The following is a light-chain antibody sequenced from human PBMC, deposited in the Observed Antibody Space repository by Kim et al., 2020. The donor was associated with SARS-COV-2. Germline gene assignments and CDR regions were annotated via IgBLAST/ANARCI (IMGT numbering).Light chain of an antibody. Sequence: QSALSQPASVSGSPGQSITISCTGTSTDVGGYDFVSWYQQLPGKAPKVLVYDVTKRPSGVSNRFSGSKSGNTASLTISGLQAEDEADYYCSSFTIHTTYVFGTGTKVTVL. CDR3: SSFTIHTTYV. CDR2: DVT. J-gene: IGLJ1*01. V-gene: IGLV2-14*01. CDR1: STDVGGYDF.